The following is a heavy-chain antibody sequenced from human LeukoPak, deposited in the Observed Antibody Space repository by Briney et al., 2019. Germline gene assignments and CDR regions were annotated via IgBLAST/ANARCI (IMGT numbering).Heavy chain of an antibody. CDR1: GVALSTSTVG. D-gene: IGHD2-8*01. V-gene: IGHV2-5*02. CDR2: VYWEDGK. CDR3: AHRPAHRQHNGRPDYFHC. J-gene: IGHJ4*02. Sequence: SGPTLLKPTQTLTLTCTFSGVALSTSTVGVGWIRQPPGKALDWLSLVYWEDGKRDNPSLKSRRTITEENSENQLVLTMTNMAPVDTATYYCAHRPAHRQHNGRPDYFHCWGQGTLVTVSS.